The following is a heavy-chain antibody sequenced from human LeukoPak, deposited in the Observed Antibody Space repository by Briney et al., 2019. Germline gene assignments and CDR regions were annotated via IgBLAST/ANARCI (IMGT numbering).Heavy chain of an antibody. CDR3: ARRISTNPAYFDY. V-gene: IGHV4-59*08. CDR2: INYSGST. Sequence: PSETLSLTCTVSGGPISSYYWSWFRQPPGKGLEWIGYINYSGSTNYNPSLKSRVTISVDTSKNQFSLKVSSVTAADTAVYYCARRISTNPAYFDYWGQGTLVTVSS. J-gene: IGHJ4*02. CDR1: GGPISSYY. D-gene: IGHD1-14*01.